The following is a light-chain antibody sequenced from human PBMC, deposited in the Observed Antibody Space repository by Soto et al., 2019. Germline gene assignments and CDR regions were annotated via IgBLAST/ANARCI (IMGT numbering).Light chain of an antibody. CDR3: CSYAGSYTKG. V-gene: IGLV2-11*01. CDR2: DVS. J-gene: IGLJ2*01. CDR1: SSDVGYYTY. Sequence: QSALTQPRSVSGSPGQSVTISCTGTSSDVGYYTYVSWFQQHPGKAPKLMIYDVSKRPSGVPDRFSGSKSGNTASLTISGLQAGDEADYYCCSYAGSYTKGFGGGTKLTVL.